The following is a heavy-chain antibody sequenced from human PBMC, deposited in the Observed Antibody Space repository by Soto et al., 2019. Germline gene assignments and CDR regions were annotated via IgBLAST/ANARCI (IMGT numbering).Heavy chain of an antibody. Sequence: TLSLTCTVSGGSISSGDYYWSWIRQLPGKDLEWIAYIYYNGNTYYTPSLKSRVTISVDTSKNQFSLKLSSVTAADTAVYYCATIDVRRDGYNFAVWFDPWGQGTLVTVSS. CDR2: IYYNGNT. J-gene: IGHJ5*02. D-gene: IGHD5-12*01. V-gene: IGHV4-30-4*08. CDR3: ATIDVRRDGYNFAVWFDP. CDR1: GGSISSGDYY.